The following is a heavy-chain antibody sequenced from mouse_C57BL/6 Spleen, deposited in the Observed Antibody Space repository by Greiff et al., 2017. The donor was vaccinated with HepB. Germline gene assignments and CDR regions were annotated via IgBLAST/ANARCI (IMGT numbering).Heavy chain of an antibody. V-gene: IGHV5-12*01. Sequence: EVQLVESGGGLVQPGGSLKLSCAASGFTFSDYYMYWVRQTPEKRLEWVAYISNGGGSTYYPDTVKGRFTISRDNAKNTLYLQMSRLKSEDTAMYDCARSHDGYDWYFDVWGTGTTVTVSS. J-gene: IGHJ1*03. CDR1: GFTFSDYY. CDR3: ARSHDGYDWYFDV. D-gene: IGHD2-3*01. CDR2: ISNGGGST.